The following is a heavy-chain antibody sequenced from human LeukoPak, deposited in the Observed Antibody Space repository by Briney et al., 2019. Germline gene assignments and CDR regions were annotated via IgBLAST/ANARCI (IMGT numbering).Heavy chain of an antibody. V-gene: IGHV1-18*01. Sequence: ASVKVSSKASGYTFTIFGISWVRQAPGQGLERMGWISAYNGNTNYAQKLQRRVTMTTDTSTSTAYMELRGLRSDDTAVYYCARVDPRGAFDIWGQGTMVTVSS. CDR1: GYTFTIFG. CDR3: ARVDPRGAFDI. J-gene: IGHJ3*02. D-gene: IGHD3-10*01. CDR2: ISAYNGNT.